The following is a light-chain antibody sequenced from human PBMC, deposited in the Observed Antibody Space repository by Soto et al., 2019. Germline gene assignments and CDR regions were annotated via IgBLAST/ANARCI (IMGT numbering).Light chain of an antibody. CDR1: SSDVGGYNY. Sequence: QSVLTQPASVSGSPGQSITISCTGTSSDVGGYNYVSWYQQHPGKAPKLVIYEVSNRPSGVSNRFSGSKSGNTASLTISGLQADDEADYYCSSFITSSITSYVFGTGTKLTVL. J-gene: IGLJ1*01. CDR3: SSFITSSITSYV. CDR2: EVS. V-gene: IGLV2-14*01.